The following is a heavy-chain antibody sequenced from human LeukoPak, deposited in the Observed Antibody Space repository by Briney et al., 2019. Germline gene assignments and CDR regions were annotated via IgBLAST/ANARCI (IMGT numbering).Heavy chain of an antibody. D-gene: IGHD4/OR15-4a*01. CDR2: IKSDGRGP. CDR3: ARDRLPNAAFDI. CDR1: AFTLNSFS. V-gene: IGHV3-74*01. J-gene: IGHJ3*02. Sequence: GRSLRLSCVASAFTLNSFSMHWVSQAPGKGLVWVSRIKSDGRGPSDADFVKGRSTISRDNSKNTLYLQMYSLRAEDTAMYYCARDRLPNAAFDIWGQGTMV.